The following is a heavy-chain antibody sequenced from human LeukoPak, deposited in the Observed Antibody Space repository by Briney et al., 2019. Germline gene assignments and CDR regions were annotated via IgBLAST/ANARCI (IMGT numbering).Heavy chain of an antibody. D-gene: IGHD2-21*02. CDR3: ARDRAGGGDQIDAFDI. V-gene: IGHV4-39*07. J-gene: IGHJ3*02. CDR2: IYYSGST. CDR1: GGSISSSSYY. Sequence: SETLSLTCTVSGGSISSSSYYWGWIRQPPGKGLEWIGSIYYSGSTYYNPSLKSRVTISVDTSKNQFSLKLSSVTAADTAVYYCARDRAGGGDQIDAFDIWGQGTMVTVSS.